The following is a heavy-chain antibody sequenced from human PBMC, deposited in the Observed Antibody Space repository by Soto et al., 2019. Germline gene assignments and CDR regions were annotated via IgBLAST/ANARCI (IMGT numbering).Heavy chain of an antibody. CDR3: ASNWRDSSDAFDI. Sequence: ASVKVSCKASGYTFTGYYMHWVRQAPGQGLEWMGWINAYNGNTNYAQKFQGRVTMTTDTSTSTAYMELRSLRSDDTAVYYCASNWRDSSDAFDIWGQGTMVTVSS. CDR1: GYTFTGYY. CDR2: INAYNGNT. V-gene: IGHV1-18*04. J-gene: IGHJ3*02. D-gene: IGHD1-1*01.